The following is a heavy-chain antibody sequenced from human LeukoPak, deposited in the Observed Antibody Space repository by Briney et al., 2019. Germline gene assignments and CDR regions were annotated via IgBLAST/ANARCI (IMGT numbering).Heavy chain of an antibody. CDR2: ISSSSTTI. V-gene: IGHV3-48*01. Sequence: GGSLRLSCAASGFALNTYSMNWVRQAPGKGLEWISFISSSSTTILYADSMKGRFAISRDNAKNSVFLQMNSLRAEDTAIYYCARDRGYYFDCWGQGTLVTVSS. CDR1: GFALNTYS. D-gene: IGHD3-10*01. CDR3: ARDRGYYFDC. J-gene: IGHJ4*02.